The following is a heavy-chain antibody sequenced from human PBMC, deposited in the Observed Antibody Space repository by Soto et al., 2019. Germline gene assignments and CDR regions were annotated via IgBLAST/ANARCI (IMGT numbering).Heavy chain of an antibody. CDR1: GGSISSHY. CDR3: ARGERYYYGMDV. D-gene: IGHD3-16*02. V-gene: IGHV4-59*11. Sequence: SETQSLTCTVSGGSISSHYWSWIRRPPGKGLEWIGYIYYSGSTNYNPSLKSRVTISVDTSKNQFSLQLNAVTAADTAVYYCARGERYYYGMDVWGQGTTVTVSS. J-gene: IGHJ6*02. CDR2: IYYSGST.